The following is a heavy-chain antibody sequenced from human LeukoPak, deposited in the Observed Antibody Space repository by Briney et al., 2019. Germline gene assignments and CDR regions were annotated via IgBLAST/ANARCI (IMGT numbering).Heavy chain of an antibody. CDR2: IGTAGDT. J-gene: IGHJ4*02. Sequence: LSGGSLRLSCAASGFTFSDYDMHWVRQATGKALEWVSAIGTAGDTYYTGSVKGRFTISRENAKNSLYLHMYSLRAGDTAGYYCARVAKERVGGVYYFDYWGQGTLVTVSS. CDR1: GFTFSDYD. D-gene: IGHD1-1*01. CDR3: ARVAKERVGGVYYFDY. V-gene: IGHV3-13*01.